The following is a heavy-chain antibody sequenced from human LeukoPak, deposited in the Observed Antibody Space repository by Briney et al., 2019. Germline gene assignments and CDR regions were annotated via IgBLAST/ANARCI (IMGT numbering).Heavy chain of an antibody. D-gene: IGHD2-8*01. V-gene: IGHV3-74*01. CDR2: IKSDGSST. CDR3: AREMVHYYGMDV. CDR1: GFTFSSYW. J-gene: IGHJ6*04. Sequence: GGSLRLSCAASGFTFSSYWMHWVRQAPGKGLVWVSRIKSDGSSTSYADSVKGRFTISRDNAKNTLYLQMNSLRAEDTAVYYCAREMVHYYGMDVWGKGTTVIVSS.